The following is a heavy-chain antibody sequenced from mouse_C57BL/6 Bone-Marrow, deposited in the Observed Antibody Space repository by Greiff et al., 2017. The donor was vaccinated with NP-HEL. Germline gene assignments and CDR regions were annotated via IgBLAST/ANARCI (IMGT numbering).Heavy chain of an antibody. CDR1: GFTFSDFY. V-gene: IGHV7-1*01. J-gene: IGHJ3*01. D-gene: IGHD2-12*01. CDR2: SRNKANDYTT. Sequence: EVQRVESGGGLVQSGRSLRLSCATSGFTFSDFYMEWVRQAPGKGLEWIAASRNKANDYTTEYSAPVKGRFIVSRDTSQSILYLQMNALRAEDTAVYYCARDGYLAWFAYWGQGTLVTVSA. CDR3: ARDGYLAWFAY.